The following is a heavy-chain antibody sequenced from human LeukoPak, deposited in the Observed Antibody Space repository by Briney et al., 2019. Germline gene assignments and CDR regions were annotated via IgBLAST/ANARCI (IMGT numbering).Heavy chain of an antibody. CDR3: ARHFDWLLEEYYFDY. CDR1: GFTFSSYA. D-gene: IGHD3-9*01. J-gene: IGHJ4*02. CDR2: IYSGGKT. V-gene: IGHV3-66*04. Sequence: GRSLRLSCAASGFTFSSYAMHWVRQAPGKGLEWVSVIYSGGKTYYADSVKGRFTISRDNSKNTLYLQMNSLRAEDTAVYYCARHFDWLLEEYYFDYWGQGTLVTVSS.